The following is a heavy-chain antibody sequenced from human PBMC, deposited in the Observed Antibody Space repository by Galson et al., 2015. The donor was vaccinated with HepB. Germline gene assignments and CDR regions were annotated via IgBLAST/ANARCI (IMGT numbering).Heavy chain of an antibody. CDR1: GFTVSSNY. Sequence: SLRLSCAASGFTVSSNYMSWVRQAPGRGLEWVSVIYSGGSTYYADSVKGRFTISRDNSKNTLYLQMNSLRAEDTAVYYCARQSAMVTAFDYWGQGTLVTVSS. J-gene: IGHJ4*02. CDR2: IYSGGST. V-gene: IGHV3-66*04. CDR3: ARQSAMVTAFDY. D-gene: IGHD5-18*01.